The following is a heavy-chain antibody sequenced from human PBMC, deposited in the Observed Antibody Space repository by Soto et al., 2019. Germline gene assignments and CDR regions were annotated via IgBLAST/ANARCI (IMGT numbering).Heavy chain of an antibody. CDR1: GGSFSSGDYY. Sequence: LSITCTVYGGSFSSGDYYWSWVRQPPGKGLEWLGYIYYTGSTFNNPSLKSRVSISIDTSKTQFSLKLSSVTAADTAVYYCAGIHFGDEPSYYYYGMDGWRQGTTGTVS. J-gene: IGHJ6*02. CDR2: IYYTGST. D-gene: IGHD4-17*01. V-gene: IGHV4-30-4*01. CDR3: AGIHFGDEPSYYYYGMDG.